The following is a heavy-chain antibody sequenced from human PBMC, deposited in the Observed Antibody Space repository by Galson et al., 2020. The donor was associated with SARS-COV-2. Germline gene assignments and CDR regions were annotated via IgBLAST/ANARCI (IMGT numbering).Heavy chain of an antibody. CDR3: ARDWSGYGDDRGMDY. Sequence: GGSLRLSCVGSGFSFSRFSMNWVRQAPGKGLEWVSYISDISSSIYYADSVKGRFTISRDNAKNSLFLQMNSLRDEDTAVYYCARDWSGYGDDRGMDYWGQGTLVTVSS. D-gene: IGHD3-3*01. CDR1: GFSFSRFS. J-gene: IGHJ4*02. V-gene: IGHV3-48*02. CDR2: ISDISSSI.